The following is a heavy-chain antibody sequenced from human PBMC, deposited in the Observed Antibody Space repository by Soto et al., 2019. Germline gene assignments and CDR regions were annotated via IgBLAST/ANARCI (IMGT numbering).Heavy chain of an antibody. CDR1: GYTFTSYG. CDR3: ARDFLGRYYYDSSGPEDAFDI. V-gene: IGHV1-2*02. CDR2: INPNSGGT. J-gene: IGHJ3*02. D-gene: IGHD3-22*01. Sequence: ASVKVSCKASGYTFTSYGFSWMRQAPGQGLEWMGWINPNSGGTNYAQKFQGRVTMTRDTSISTAYMELSRLRSDDTAVYYCARDFLGRYYYDSSGPEDAFDIWGQGTMVTVSS.